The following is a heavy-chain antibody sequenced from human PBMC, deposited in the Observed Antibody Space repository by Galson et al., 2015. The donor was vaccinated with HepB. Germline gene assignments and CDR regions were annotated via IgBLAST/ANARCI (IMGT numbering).Heavy chain of an antibody. CDR2: FDPEDGET. D-gene: IGHD1-26*01. CDR3: ATVGSGSYFDAFDI. V-gene: IGHV1-24*01. J-gene: IGHJ3*02. Sequence: CKVSGYTLTELSMHLVRQAPGKGLEWMGGFDPEDGETIYAQKFQGRVTMTEDTSTATAYMELSSLRSEDTAVYYCATVGSGSYFDAFDIWGQGTMVTVSS. CDR1: GYTLTELS.